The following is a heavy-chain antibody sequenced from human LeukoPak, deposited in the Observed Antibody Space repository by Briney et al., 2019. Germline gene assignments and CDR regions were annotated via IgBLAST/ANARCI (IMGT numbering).Heavy chain of an antibody. CDR3: ATGYTSGTRIDY. CDR2: ISSSSSDI. J-gene: IGHJ4*02. Sequence: GGSLRISCAASGFTFSAFSMNWVRQAPGKGLEWVSAISSSSSDIYYTDSVKGRFTISRDSANNFLYLQVSSLRAEDTAVYYCATGYTSGTRIDYWGQGTLVSVSS. V-gene: IGHV3-21*01. CDR1: GFTFSAFS. D-gene: IGHD6-19*01.